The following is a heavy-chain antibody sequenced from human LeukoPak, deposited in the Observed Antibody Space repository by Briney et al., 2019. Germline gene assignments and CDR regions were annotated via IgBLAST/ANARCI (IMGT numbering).Heavy chain of an antibody. J-gene: IGHJ4*02. Sequence: GASVKVSCKVSGYTLTELSMHWVRQAPGKGLEWMGGFDPEDGETIYAQKFQGRVTMTTDTSTSTAYMELRSLRSDDTAVYYCARSSRIVGYDYWGQGTLVTVSS. D-gene: IGHD1-26*01. V-gene: IGHV1-24*01. CDR2: FDPEDGET. CDR3: ARSSRIVGYDY. CDR1: GYTLTELS.